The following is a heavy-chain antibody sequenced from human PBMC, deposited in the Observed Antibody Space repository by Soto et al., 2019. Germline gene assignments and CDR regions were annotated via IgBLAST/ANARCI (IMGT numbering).Heavy chain of an antibody. CDR2: MNPNSGNT. D-gene: IGHD2-2*01. V-gene: IGHV1-8*01. J-gene: IGHJ5*02. CDR3: ARSAQDIVVVKAARGEDWFDP. Sequence: ASVKVSCKASGYTFTSYDINWVRQATGQGLEWMGWMNPNSGNTGYAQKFQGRVTMTRNTSISTAYMELSSLRSEDTAVYYCARSAQDIVVVKAARGEDWFDPWGQGTLVTVSS. CDR1: GYTFTSYD.